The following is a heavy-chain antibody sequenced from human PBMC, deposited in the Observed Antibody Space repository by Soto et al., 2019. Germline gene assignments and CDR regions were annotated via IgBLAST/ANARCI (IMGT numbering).Heavy chain of an antibody. CDR3: VRYCSDNSCYTDYGMDV. CDR2: IYYSGST. V-gene: IGHV4-30-4*01. CDR1: GGSISSGDNY. D-gene: IGHD2-2*02. Sequence: SETLSLTCTVSGGSISSGDNYWSWIRQPPGKGLEWIGYIYYSGSTYYNPSLKSRVTISIDTSKNQFSLKLSSVTAADTAVYYCVRYCSDNSCYTDYGMDVWGQGTTVTVSS. J-gene: IGHJ6*02.